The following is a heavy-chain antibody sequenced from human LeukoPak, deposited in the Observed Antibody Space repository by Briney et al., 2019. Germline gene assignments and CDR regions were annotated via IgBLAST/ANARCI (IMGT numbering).Heavy chain of an antibody. CDR1: GGSISSGGYY. J-gene: IGHJ5*02. CDR3: ARDLNNWFDP. CDR2: IYYSGST. V-gene: IGHV4-61*08. Sequence: SETLSLTCTVSGGSISSGGYYWSWIRQPPGKGLEWIGYIYYSGSTNYNPSLKSRVTISVDTSKNQFSLKLSSVTAADTAVYYCARDLNNWFDPWGQGTLVTVSS.